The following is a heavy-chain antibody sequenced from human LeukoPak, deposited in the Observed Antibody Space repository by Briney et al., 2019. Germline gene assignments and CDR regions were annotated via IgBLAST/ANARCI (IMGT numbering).Heavy chain of an antibody. CDR3: ARLRNSDAFDI. D-gene: IGHD4-23*01. Sequence: GESLKISCKGSGYSFTNYWIGWVRQMPGKGLEWMGIIYPDDSDTKYSPSFQGQVTISADKSISTAYPQWSSLKASDTAMYYCARLRNSDAFDIWGQGTMVTVSS. V-gene: IGHV5-51*01. CDR2: IYPDDSDT. J-gene: IGHJ3*02. CDR1: GYSFTNYW.